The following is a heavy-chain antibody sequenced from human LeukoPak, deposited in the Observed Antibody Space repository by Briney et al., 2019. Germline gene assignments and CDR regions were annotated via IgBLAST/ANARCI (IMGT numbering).Heavy chain of an antibody. V-gene: IGHV1-2*02. CDR3: ATDTAPKMPMIVVVHAFDV. Sequence: ASVKVSCKASGYTFTGYYMHWVRQAPGQGLEWMGWINPNSGGTNYAQKFQGRVTMTRDTSISTAYMQLSSLRSEDTAIYYCATDTAPKMPMIVVVHAFDVWGQGTMVTVSS. CDR2: INPNSGGT. J-gene: IGHJ3*01. CDR1: GYTFTGYY. D-gene: IGHD3-22*01.